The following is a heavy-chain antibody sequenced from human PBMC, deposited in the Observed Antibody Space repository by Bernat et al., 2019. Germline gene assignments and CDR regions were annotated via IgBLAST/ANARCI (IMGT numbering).Heavy chain of an antibody. V-gene: IGHV4-30-2*01. CDR2: IYHSGST. J-gene: IGHJ4*02. Sequence: QLQLQESGSGLVKPSQTLSLTCAVSGGSISSGGYSWSWIRQPPGKGLEWIGYIYHSGSTYYNPSLKSRVTIAVDRSKNQFSLKLSSVTAADSAVYYCARVKGPYYDSSGYPDYWGQGTLVTDSS. D-gene: IGHD3-22*01. CDR3: ARVKGPYYDSSGYPDY. CDR1: GGSISSGGYS.